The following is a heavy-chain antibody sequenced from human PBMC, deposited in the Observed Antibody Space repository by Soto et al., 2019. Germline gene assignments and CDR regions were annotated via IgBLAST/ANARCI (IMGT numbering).Heavy chain of an antibody. CDR3: ARAFDFWSGGKYYYYGMDV. V-gene: IGHV3-33*01. CDR2: IWYDGSNK. D-gene: IGHD3-3*01. J-gene: IGHJ6*02. CDR1: GFTFSSYG. Sequence: QVQLVESGGGVVQPGRSLRLSCAASGFTFSSYGMHWVRQAPGKGLEWVAVIWYDGSNKYYADSVKGRFTISRDNSKNTLYLQMNSLRAEDTAVYYCARAFDFWSGGKYYYYGMDVWGQGTTVTVSS.